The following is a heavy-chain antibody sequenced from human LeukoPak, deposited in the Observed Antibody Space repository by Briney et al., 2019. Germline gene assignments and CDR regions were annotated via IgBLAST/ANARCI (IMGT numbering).Heavy chain of an antibody. CDR3: TLGGGRAYMDV. CDR1: GFTFSSYS. J-gene: IGHJ6*03. Sequence: PGGSLRLSCAASGFTFSSYSMNWVRQAPGKGLEWVGFIRSKAYGGTTEYAASVKGRFTISRDDSKSIAYLQMNSLKTEDAAVYYCTLGGGRAYMDVWGKGTTVTVSS. D-gene: IGHD2-15*01. CDR2: IRSKAYGGTT. V-gene: IGHV3-49*04.